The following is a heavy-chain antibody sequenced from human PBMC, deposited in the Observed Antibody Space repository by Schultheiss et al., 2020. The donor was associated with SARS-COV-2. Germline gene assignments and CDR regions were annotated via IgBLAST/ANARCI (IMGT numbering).Heavy chain of an antibody. CDR1: GGSISSYY. J-gene: IGHJ6*02. D-gene: IGHD3-22*01. Sequence: SQTLSLTCTVSGGSISSYYWSWIRQPPGKGLEWIGRIHTSGSTYYNPSLKSRVTISVDRSKNQFSLKLSSVTAADTAVYYCARLGYNDNSPIFYYFYGLDVWGQGTTVTVSS. CDR3: ARLGYNDNSPIFYYFYGLDV. V-gene: IGHV4-4*07. CDR2: IHTSGST.